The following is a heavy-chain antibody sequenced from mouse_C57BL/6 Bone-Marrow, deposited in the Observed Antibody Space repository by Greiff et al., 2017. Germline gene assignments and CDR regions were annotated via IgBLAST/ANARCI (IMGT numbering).Heavy chain of an antibody. CDR1: GFTFSDYG. Sequence: EVQRVESGGGLVKPGGSLKLSCAASGFTFSDYGMHWVRQAPEKGLEWVAYISSGSSTIYYADTVKGRFTISRDNAKNTLFLQMTSLRSEDTAMYYCARKCSLTTAPYYAMDYWGQGTSVTVSS. V-gene: IGHV5-17*01. J-gene: IGHJ4*01. CDR3: ARKCSLTTAPYYAMDY. CDR2: ISSGSSTI. D-gene: IGHD1-2*01.